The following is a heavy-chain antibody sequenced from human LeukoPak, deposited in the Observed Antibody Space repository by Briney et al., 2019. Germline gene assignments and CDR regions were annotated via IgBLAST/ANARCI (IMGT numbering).Heavy chain of an antibody. D-gene: IGHD2-2*01. CDR1: GSRFTSYW. J-gene: IGHJ6*02. CDR3: ARHSGYCSSTSCYYYYGMDV. V-gene: IGHV5-51*01. Sequence: GESLKISCKGSGSRFTSYWIGWVRQMPGKGLEWMGIIYPGDSDTRYSPSFQGQVTISADKSISTAYLQWSSLKASDTAMYYCARHSGYCSSTSCYYYYGMDVWGQGTTVTVSS. CDR2: IYPGDSDT.